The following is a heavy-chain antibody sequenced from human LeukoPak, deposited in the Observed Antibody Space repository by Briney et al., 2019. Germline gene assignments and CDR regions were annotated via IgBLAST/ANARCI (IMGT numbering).Heavy chain of an antibody. V-gene: IGHV3-21*01. D-gene: IGHD3-22*01. J-gene: IGHJ4*02. CDR2: ISSSSSYI. Sequence: KTGGSLRLSCAASGFTFSSYSMNWVRQAPGKGLEWVSSISSSSSYIYYADSVKGRFTISRDNAKNSLYLQMNSLRAEDTAVYYCAGTADYYDSSGSRDYWGQGTLVTVSS. CDR1: GFTFSSYS. CDR3: AGTADYYDSSGSRDY.